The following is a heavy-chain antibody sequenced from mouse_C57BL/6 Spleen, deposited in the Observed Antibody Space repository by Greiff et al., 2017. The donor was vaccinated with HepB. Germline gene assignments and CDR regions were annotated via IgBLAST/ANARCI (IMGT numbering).Heavy chain of an antibody. CDR3: ARDQNYGSPYAMDY. Sequence: DVKLVESGGGLVKPGGSLKLSCAASGFTFSSYAMSWVRQTPEKRLEWVATISDGGSYTYYPDNVKGRFTISRDNAKNNLYLQMSHLKSEDTAMYYCARDQNYGSPYAMDYWGQGTSVTVSS. J-gene: IGHJ4*01. CDR2: ISDGGSYT. D-gene: IGHD1-1*01. V-gene: IGHV5-4*01. CDR1: GFTFSSYA.